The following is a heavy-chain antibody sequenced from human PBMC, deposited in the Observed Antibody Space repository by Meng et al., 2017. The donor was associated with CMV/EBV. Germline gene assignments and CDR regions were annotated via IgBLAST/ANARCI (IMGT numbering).Heavy chain of an antibody. D-gene: IGHD3-10*01. CDR1: GFTFSSYG. V-gene: IGHV3-30*02. CDR3: AKDRGYRTYNGMDV. J-gene: IGHJ6*02. CDR2: IRYDGSNK. Sequence: GESLKISCAASGFTFSSYGMHWVRQAPGKGLEWVAFIRYDGSNKYYADSVKGRFTISRDNSRNTLFLQMTSLRAEDTALYYCAKDRGYRTYNGMDVWGHGTTVTVSS.